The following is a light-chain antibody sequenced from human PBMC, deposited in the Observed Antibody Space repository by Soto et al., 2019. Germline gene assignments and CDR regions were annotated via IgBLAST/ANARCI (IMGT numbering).Light chain of an antibody. J-gene: IGKJ5*01. V-gene: IGKV3-20*01. CDR1: QSVSSSY. CDR3: LQYGSSPHT. Sequence: EIVITQSPDTLSLSPGERATLSCRASQSVSSSYLAWYQQKPGQAPRLLIYGASSRATGIPDRFSGSGSGTDFTLTITRLEPEDFAVYYCLQYGSSPHTFGQGTRLEIK. CDR2: GAS.